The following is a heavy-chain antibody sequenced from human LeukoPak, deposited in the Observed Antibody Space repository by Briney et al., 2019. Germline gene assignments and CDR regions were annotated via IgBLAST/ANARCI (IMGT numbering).Heavy chain of an antibody. CDR3: AGGPQYGGSYVD. J-gene: IGHJ4*02. Sequence: PGGSLRLSCPASGVTFTNYEMAWVRQAPGMGLEWVSYISDSGTITKYVDAVKGRFTISRDNARNSVYLQMESLRVEDTALYYCAGGPQYGGSYVDWGQGTLVTVSS. V-gene: IGHV3-48*03. D-gene: IGHD1-26*01. CDR2: ISDSGTIT. CDR1: GVTFTNYE.